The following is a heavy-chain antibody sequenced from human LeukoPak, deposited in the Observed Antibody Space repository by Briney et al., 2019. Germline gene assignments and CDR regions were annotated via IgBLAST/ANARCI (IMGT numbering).Heavy chain of an antibody. V-gene: IGHV3-43*02. CDR1: GFTFYDYA. CDR3: ARDKKHTAMVFDY. CDR2: ISGDGGST. D-gene: IGHD5-18*01. J-gene: IGHJ4*02. Sequence: PGGSLRLSCAASGFTFYDYAMHWVRQAPGKGLEWVSLISGDGGSTYYADSVKGRFTISRDNAKNSLYLQMNSLRAEDTAVYYCARDKKHTAMVFDYWGQGTLVTVSS.